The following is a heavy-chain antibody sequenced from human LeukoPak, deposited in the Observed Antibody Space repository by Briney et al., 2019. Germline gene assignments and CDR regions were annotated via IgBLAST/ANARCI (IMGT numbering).Heavy chain of an antibody. V-gene: IGHV5-51*01. CDR3: ASPYCGGDRSMRDAFDI. D-gene: IGHD2-21*02. CDR2: IYPGDSDT. J-gene: IGHJ3*02. Sequence: GESLKISCKGSGYSFTSYWIGWVRQMPGKGLEWMGIIYPGDSDTRYSPSFQGQVTISADKSISTAYLQWSSLKASDTAMYYCASPYCGGDRSMRDAFDIWGQGTMVTVSS. CDR1: GYSFTSYW.